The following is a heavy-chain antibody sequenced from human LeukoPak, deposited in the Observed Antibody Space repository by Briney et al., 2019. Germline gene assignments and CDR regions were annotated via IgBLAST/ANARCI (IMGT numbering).Heavy chain of an antibody. CDR1: GGSISSYY. Sequence: SETLSLTCTVSGGSISSYYWSWIRQPPGKGLEWIGYIYYSGSTNYNPSLKSRVTISVDTSKNQFSLKLSSVTAADTAVYYCARSYGSGSPYFDYWGQGTLVTVSS. V-gene: IGHV4-59*08. J-gene: IGHJ4*02. CDR2: IYYSGST. CDR3: ARSYGSGSPYFDY. D-gene: IGHD3-10*01.